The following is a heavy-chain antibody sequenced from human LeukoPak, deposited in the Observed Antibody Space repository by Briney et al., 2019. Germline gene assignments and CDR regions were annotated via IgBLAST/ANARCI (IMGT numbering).Heavy chain of an antibody. CDR1: GFTFSSYG. Sequence: SGGSLRLSCAASGFTFSSYGMSWVRQAPGKGLEWVSGISGSGGSTYYADSVKGRFTISRDNSKNTLYLQMNSLRAEDTAVYYCAKDLGLSGSYFGRWGQGPLVTVSS. J-gene: IGHJ4*02. CDR2: ISGSGGST. CDR3: AKDLGLSGSYFGR. D-gene: IGHD1-26*01. V-gene: IGHV3-23*01.